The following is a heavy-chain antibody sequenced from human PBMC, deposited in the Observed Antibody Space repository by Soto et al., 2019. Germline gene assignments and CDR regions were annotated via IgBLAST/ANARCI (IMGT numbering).Heavy chain of an antibody. CDR3: VKGKSSSTHAHWFDP. Sequence: PGGSLRLSCAASGFTFSSYAMSWVRQAPGKGLEWVSAISGSGGSTYYADSVKGRFTISRDNSKNTLYLQMSSLRAEDTAVYYCVKGKSSSTHAHWFDPWGQGTLVTVSS. CDR2: ISGSGGST. CDR1: GFTFSSYA. V-gene: IGHV3-23*01. J-gene: IGHJ5*02. D-gene: IGHD6-6*01.